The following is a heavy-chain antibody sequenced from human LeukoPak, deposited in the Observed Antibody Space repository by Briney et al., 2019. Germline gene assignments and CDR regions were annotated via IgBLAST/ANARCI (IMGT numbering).Heavy chain of an antibody. CDR3: AKGHYYGSGSLDY. D-gene: IGHD3-10*01. CDR1: GFTFSSYG. V-gene: IGHV3-23*01. CDR2: IGGRDGST. J-gene: IGHJ4*02. Sequence: GGSLRLSCAASGFTFSSYGMSWVRQAPGKGLEWVSAIGGRDGSTYYADSVKGRFTISRDNSKNTLYVQMNSLRAEDTAVYYCAKGHYYGSGSLDYWGQGTLVTVS.